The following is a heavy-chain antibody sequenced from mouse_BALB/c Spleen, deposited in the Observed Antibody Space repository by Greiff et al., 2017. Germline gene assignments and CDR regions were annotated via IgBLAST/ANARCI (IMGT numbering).Heavy chain of an antibody. J-gene: IGHJ3*01. CDR3: ARGYGYDVAWFAY. CDR1: GYTFTSYV. CDR2: INPYNDGT. Sequence: EVQLQQSGPELVKPGASVKMSCKASGYTFTSYVMHWVKQKPGQGLEWIGYINPYNDGTKYNEKFKGKATLTSDKSSSTAYMELSSLTSEDSAVYYCARGYGYDVAWFAYWGQGTLVTVSA. V-gene: IGHV1-14*01. D-gene: IGHD2-2*01.